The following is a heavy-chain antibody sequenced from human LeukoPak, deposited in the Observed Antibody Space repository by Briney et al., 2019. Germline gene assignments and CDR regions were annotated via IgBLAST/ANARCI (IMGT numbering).Heavy chain of an antibody. CDR3: AREPYDILTGYYRGYMDV. D-gene: IGHD3-9*01. CDR2: TYYRSKWYN. V-gene: IGHV6-1*01. Sequence: SQTLSLTCAISGDSVSSNSAAWNWIRQSPSRGLEWLGRTYYRSKWYNDYAVSVKSRITINPDTSKNQFSLQLNSVTPEDTAVYYCAREPYDILTGYYRGYMDVWGKGTTVTISS. CDR1: GDSVSSNSAA. J-gene: IGHJ6*03.